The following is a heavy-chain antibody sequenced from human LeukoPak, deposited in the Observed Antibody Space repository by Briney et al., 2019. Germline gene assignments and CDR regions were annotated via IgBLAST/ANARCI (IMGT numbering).Heavy chain of an antibody. J-gene: IGHJ5*02. D-gene: IGHD3-10*01. CDR3: ATQWGYYGSGSPNWFDP. V-gene: IGHV4-34*01. CDR1: GGSFSGYY. Sequence: SETLSLTCAVYGGSFSGYYWTWIRQPPGKGLEWIGEINYSGGTNYHPSLKSRVTISVDTSKNQFSLKLSSVTAADTAVYYCATQWGYYGSGSPNWFDPWGQGTLVTVSS. CDR2: INYSGGT.